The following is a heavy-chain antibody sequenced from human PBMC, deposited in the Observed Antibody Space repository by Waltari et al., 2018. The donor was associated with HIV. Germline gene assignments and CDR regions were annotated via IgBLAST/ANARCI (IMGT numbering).Heavy chain of an antibody. CDR3: ARDYRSPSGSYYYYGMDV. D-gene: IGHD3-10*01. Sequence: QVQLQESGPGLLKPSQTLSLTCSVSGFSISGSPYYWSWLRQFPGKGLEWIGYIYYSGSTSYNPSLESRVTISIDTSKNQLSLRLSSVTAADTAVYYCARDYRSPSGSYYYYGMDVWGQGTRVTVSS. V-gene: IGHV4-31*03. CDR2: IYYSGST. CDR1: GFSISGSPYY. J-gene: IGHJ6*02.